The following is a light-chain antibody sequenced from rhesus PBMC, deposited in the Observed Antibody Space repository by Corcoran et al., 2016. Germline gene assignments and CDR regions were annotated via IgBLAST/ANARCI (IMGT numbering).Light chain of an antibody. CDR2: YAN. V-gene: IGKV1-32*02. CDR3: QQGNSNPVT. Sequence: DIQMSQSPSSLSASVGDRVTITCRASQGISSYLNWYQQKPGKAPKLLIYYANSLASGGPSRFSGSGSGTEVTLTISSLQPEDFATYYCQQGNSNPVTFGPGTKRDIK. J-gene: IGKJ3*01. CDR1: QGISSY.